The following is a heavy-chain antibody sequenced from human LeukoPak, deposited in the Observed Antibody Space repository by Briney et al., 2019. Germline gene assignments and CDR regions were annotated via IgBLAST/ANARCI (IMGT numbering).Heavy chain of an antibody. V-gene: IGHV3-7*04. Sequence: GGSLGLSCAASGFTFSSYWMSWVRQAPGKGLEWVANIKQDGSEKYYVDSVKGRFTISRDNAKNSLYLQMNSLRAEDTAVYYCARALGYCSSTSCYISAYFDYWGQGTLVTVSS. J-gene: IGHJ4*02. D-gene: IGHD2-2*02. CDR1: GFTFSSYW. CDR2: IKQDGSEK. CDR3: ARALGYCSSTSCYISAYFDY.